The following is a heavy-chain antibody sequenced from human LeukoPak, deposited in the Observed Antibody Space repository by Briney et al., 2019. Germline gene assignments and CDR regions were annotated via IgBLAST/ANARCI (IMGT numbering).Heavy chain of an antibody. D-gene: IGHD2-2*02. V-gene: IGHV4-34*01. CDR2: INHSGST. Sequence: SETLSLTRAVYGGSFSGYYWSWIRQPPGKGLEWIGEINHSGSTNYNPSLKSRVTISVDTSKNQFSLKLSSVTAADTAVYYCARVPAAIRATDYWGQGTLVTVSS. J-gene: IGHJ4*02. CDR1: GGSFSGYY. CDR3: ARVPAAIRATDY.